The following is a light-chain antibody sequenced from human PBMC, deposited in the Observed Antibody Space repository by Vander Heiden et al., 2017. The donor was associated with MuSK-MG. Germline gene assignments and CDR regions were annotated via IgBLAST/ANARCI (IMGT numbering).Light chain of an antibody. Sequence: DIVMTQPPASLAVSLGERATINCKSSQSVLYSSNNKNYLAWYQQKPGQPPKLLIYWASTRESGVPDRFSGSGSGTDFTLTISSLQAEDVTVYYCQQYDSTPSTFGQGTRLEIK. V-gene: IGKV4-1*01. J-gene: IGKJ2*01. CDR3: QQYDSTPST. CDR2: WAS. CDR1: QSVLYSSNNKNY.